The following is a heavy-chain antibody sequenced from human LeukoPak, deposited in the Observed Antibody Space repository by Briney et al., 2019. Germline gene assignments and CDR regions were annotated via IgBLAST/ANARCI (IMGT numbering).Heavy chain of an antibody. J-gene: IGHJ4*02. CDR2: INPNSGGT. D-gene: IGHD2-15*01. V-gene: IGHV1-2*04. Sequence: ASVKVSCKASGYTFSGYYMHWVRQAPGQGLEWMGWINPNSGGTKYAQKFQGWVTMTRDTSISTAYMELSRLRSDDMAVYYCARGFGDSCYDYWGQGTLVTVSS. CDR1: GYTFSGYY. CDR3: ARGFGDSCYDY.